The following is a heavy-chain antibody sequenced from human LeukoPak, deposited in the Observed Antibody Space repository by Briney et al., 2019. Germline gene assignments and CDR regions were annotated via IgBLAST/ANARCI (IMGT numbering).Heavy chain of an antibody. D-gene: IGHD5-12*01. J-gene: IGHJ4*02. Sequence: GGSLRLSCAASGFTFSSYAMSWVRQAPGKVLEWVSAISGSGGSTYYADSVKGRFTISRDNSKNTLYLQMNSLRAEDTAVYYCAKGSRGYSGYDLVVWGQGTLVTVSS. V-gene: IGHV3-23*01. CDR1: GFTFSSYA. CDR3: AKGSRGYSGYDLVV. CDR2: ISGSGGST.